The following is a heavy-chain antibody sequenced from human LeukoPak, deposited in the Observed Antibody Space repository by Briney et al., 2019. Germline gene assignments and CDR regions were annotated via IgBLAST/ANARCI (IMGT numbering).Heavy chain of an antibody. CDR2: IYYSGST. D-gene: IGHD3-22*01. Sequence: SETLSLTCTVSGGSISSYYWSWTRQPPGKGLEWIGHIYYSGSTNYNPSLKSRVTISVDTSKNQFSLKLSSVTAADTAVYYCARADSSGYYVGYWGQGTLVTVSS. J-gene: IGHJ4*02. CDR3: ARADSSGYYVGY. V-gene: IGHV4-59*01. CDR1: GGSISSYY.